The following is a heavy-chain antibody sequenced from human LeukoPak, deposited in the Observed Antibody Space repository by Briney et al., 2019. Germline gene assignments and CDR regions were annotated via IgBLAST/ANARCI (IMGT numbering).Heavy chain of an antibody. V-gene: IGHV4-59*01. CDR3: ARRNKFSSGWFVIDY. CDR2: IYYSGST. Sequence: KPWETLSLTCTVSGGSISSYYWSWIRQPPGKGLEWVGYIYYSGSTNYNPSLKSRVTISVDTSKNQFSLKLSSVTAAYTAVYYCARRNKFSSGWFVIDYWGQRTLVTVSS. D-gene: IGHD6-19*01. CDR1: GGSISSYY. J-gene: IGHJ4*02.